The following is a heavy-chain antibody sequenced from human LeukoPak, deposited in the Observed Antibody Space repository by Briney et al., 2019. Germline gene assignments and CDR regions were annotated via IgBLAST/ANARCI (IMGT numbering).Heavy chain of an antibody. CDR2: IKQDGSEK. V-gene: IGHV3-7*03. CDR1: GFAFSDYW. CDR3: VRAPYYSGIEHYFDH. Sequence: GGSLRLSCAASGFAFSDYWMTWVRQAPGRGLEWVANIKQDGSEKYLVDSVKGRFTISRDNAKGSLYLQMNSMRAEDTAVYYCVRAPYYSGIEHYFDHWGQGILVTVSS. D-gene: IGHD3-22*01. J-gene: IGHJ4*02.